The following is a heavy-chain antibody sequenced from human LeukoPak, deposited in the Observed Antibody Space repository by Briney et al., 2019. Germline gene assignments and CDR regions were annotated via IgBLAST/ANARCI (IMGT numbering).Heavy chain of an antibody. J-gene: IGHJ4*02. V-gene: IGHV3-30*03. Sequence: QSGGSLRLSCAASGFTFSSSWMTWVRQAPGKGLEWVAVISYDGSNKYYADSVKGRFTISRDNSKNTLYLQMNSLRAEDTAVYYCARSLRGVFGVVIPFDYWGQGTLVTVSS. CDR1: GFTFSSSW. CDR3: ARSLRGVFGVVIPFDY. CDR2: ISYDGSNK. D-gene: IGHD3-3*01.